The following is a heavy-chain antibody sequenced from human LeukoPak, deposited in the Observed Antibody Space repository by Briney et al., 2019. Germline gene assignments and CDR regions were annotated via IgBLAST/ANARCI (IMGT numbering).Heavy chain of an antibody. V-gene: IGHV3-30-3*01. Sequence: PGGSLRLSCAASGFTFSSYAMHWVRQAPGKGLEWVAVISYDGSNKYYADSVKGRFTISRDNSKNTLYLQMNSLRAEDTAVYYCARGVTMIGYYFDYWGQGTLVIVSS. CDR2: ISYDGSNK. CDR3: ARGVTMIGYYFDY. CDR1: GFTFSSYA. D-gene: IGHD3-22*01. J-gene: IGHJ4*02.